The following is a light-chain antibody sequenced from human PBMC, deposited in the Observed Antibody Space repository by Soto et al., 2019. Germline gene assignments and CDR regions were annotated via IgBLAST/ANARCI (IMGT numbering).Light chain of an antibody. V-gene: IGLV1-51*02. Sequence: QAVVTQPPSVSAAPGQKVTISCSRSSSNIGNNYVSWYQQLPGTAPKLLIYENNKRPSGIPDRFSGSKSGTSATLGITGLQTGDEADYYCGTWDSSLSAVVFGGGTKLTVL. CDR2: ENN. CDR1: SSNIGNNY. J-gene: IGLJ2*01. CDR3: GTWDSSLSAVV.